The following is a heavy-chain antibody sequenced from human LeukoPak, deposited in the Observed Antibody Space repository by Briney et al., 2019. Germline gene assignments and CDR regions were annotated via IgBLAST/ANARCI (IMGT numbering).Heavy chain of an antibody. Sequence: PSETLSLTCTVSGGSISSYYWSWIRQPPGKGLEWVGYIYYSGSTNYNPSLKSRVTISVDTSKNQFSLKLSSVTAADTAVYYCASYSYGLHYFDYWGQGTLVTVSS. CDR3: ASYSYGLHYFDY. CDR1: GGSISSYY. J-gene: IGHJ4*02. D-gene: IGHD5-18*01. CDR2: IYYSGST. V-gene: IGHV4-59*01.